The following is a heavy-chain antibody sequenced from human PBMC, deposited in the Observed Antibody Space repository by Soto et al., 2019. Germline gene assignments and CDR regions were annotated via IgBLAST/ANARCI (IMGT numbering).Heavy chain of an antibody. J-gene: IGHJ6*02. Sequence: QVQLQESGPGLVKPSGTLSLTCAVSGGSISSSNWWSWVRQPPGKGLEGMGEIYHSGSTNYNPSLKGRVTISVDKSKNQFSLKLSSVTAADTAVYYCARVSGSYYYGMDVWGQGTTVTVSS. CDR3: ARVSGSYYYGMDV. V-gene: IGHV4-4*02. CDR2: IYHSGST. CDR1: GGSISSSNW. D-gene: IGHD1-26*01.